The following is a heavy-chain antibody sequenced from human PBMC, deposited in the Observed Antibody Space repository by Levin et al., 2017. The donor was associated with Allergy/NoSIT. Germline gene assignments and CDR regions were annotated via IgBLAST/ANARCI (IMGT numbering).Heavy chain of an antibody. CDR3: TRRYDLKQQRNHTNYYDYGMDV. D-gene: IGHD6-13*01. J-gene: IGHJ6*02. V-gene: IGHV3-73*01. CDR2: IRSKANSYAT. Sequence: GGSLRLSCAASGFTFSGSAMHWVRQASGKGLEWVGRIRSKANSYATAYAASVKGRFTISRDDSKNTAYLQMNSLKTEDTAVYYCTRRYDLKQQRNHTNYYDYGMDVWGQGTTVTVSS. CDR1: GFTFSGSA.